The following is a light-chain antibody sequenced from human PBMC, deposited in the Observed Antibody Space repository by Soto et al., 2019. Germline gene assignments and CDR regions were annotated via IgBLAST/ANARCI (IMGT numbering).Light chain of an antibody. J-gene: IGKJ4*01. V-gene: IGKV3-11*01. CDR3: QQGSNWPPLT. Sequence: EIVLTQSPATLSLSPGERATLSCRASQSVANYLAWYQQKPGQAPRLLIYDASNRATGIPARFSGSGSGTDFTLTISSLEPEDSAVYYCQQGSNWPPLTFGGGTKVEIK. CDR1: QSVANY. CDR2: DAS.